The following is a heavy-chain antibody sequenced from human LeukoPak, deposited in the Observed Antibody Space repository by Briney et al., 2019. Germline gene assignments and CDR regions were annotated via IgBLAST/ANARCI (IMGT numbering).Heavy chain of an antibody. V-gene: IGHV3-66*01. CDR3: ARVYSYAVLGGSFDY. J-gene: IGHJ4*02. D-gene: IGHD5-18*01. Sequence: GGSLRLSCAASGFTVSSNYMSWVRQAPGKGLEWVSIIHNDGSTYYADSVKGRFTVSRDNAKNSLYLQMNSLRAEDTAVYYCARVYSYAVLGGSFDYWGQGTLVTVSS. CDR2: IHNDGST. CDR1: GFTVSSNY.